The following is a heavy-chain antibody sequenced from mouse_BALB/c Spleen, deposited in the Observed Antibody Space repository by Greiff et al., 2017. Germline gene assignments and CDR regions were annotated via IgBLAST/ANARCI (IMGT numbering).Heavy chain of an antibody. CDR2: IWAGGST. CDR1: GFSLTSYG. D-gene: IGHD2-10*01. CDR3: ASAYYGNYDNAMDY. V-gene: IGHV2-9*02. J-gene: IGHJ4*01. Sequence: QVQLQQSGPGLVAPSQSLSITCTVSGFSLTSYGVHWVRQPPGKGLEWLGVIWAGGSTNYNSALMSRLSISKDNSKSQVFLKMNSLQTDDTAMYYCASAYYGNYDNAMDYWGQGTSVTVSS.